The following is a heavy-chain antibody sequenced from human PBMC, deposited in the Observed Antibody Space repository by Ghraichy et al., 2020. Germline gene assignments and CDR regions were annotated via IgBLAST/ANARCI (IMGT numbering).Heavy chain of an antibody. CDR3: VKDSVETLTGYYFDY. J-gene: IGHJ4*02. Sequence: GGSLRLSCSASGFTFSSYAMHWVRQAPGKGLEYVSIISTNGGYTFYADSVKGRFTISRDNSKNTLYLQVSSLRPEDTAMYYCVKDSVETLTGYYFDYWGQGTLVTVSS. D-gene: IGHD3-9*01. CDR1: GFTFSSYA. CDR2: ISTNGGYT. V-gene: IGHV3-64D*06.